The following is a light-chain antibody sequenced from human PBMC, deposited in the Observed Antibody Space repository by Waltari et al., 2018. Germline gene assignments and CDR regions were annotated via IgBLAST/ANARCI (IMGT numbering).Light chain of an antibody. CDR1: QSIDTF. V-gene: IGKV1-39*01. J-gene: IGKJ2*01. CDR2: GAT. Sequence: DIQLTQSPSSLSASVGDRVTITCRASQSIDTFLNWYQQRPGKAPKVPIYGATTLQSGVPSRFSGSGSGTHFTLTISSLQPDDFATYFCQQSHTMLYTFGQGTKLEIK. CDR3: QQSHTMLYT.